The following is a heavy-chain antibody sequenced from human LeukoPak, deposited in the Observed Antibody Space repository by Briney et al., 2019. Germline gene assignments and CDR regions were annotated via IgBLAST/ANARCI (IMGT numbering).Heavy chain of an antibody. CDR3: AKEDVAYYDRNYYYGMDV. CDR1: GFTFSSYG. D-gene: IGHD3-22*01. CDR2: ISYGGSNK. Sequence: GRSLRLSCAASGFTFSSYGMHWVRQAPGKGLEGVAVISYGGSNKYYADSVKGRFTISRDNSKNTLYLQMNSLRAEDTAVYYCAKEDVAYYDRNYYYGMDVWGQGTTVTVS. V-gene: IGHV3-30*18. J-gene: IGHJ6*02.